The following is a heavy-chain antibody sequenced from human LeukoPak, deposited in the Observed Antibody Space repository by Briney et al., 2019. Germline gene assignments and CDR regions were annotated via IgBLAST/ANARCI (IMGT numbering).Heavy chain of an antibody. Sequence: GGSLRLSCAASGFTFSSYSMNWVRQAPGKGLEWVSYISSSSSTIYYADSVKGRFTISRDNAKNSLYLQMNSLRAEDTAVYYCARDFTFGGVIAPNDYWGQGTLVTVSS. CDR2: ISSSSSTI. CDR1: GFTFSSYS. D-gene: IGHD3-16*02. J-gene: IGHJ4*02. V-gene: IGHV3-48*01. CDR3: ARDFTFGGVIAPNDY.